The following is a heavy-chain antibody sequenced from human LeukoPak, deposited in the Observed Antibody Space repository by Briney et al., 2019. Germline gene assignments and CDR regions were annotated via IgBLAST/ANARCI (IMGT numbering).Heavy chain of an antibody. Sequence: GGPLTLPCAPSVFTFSSNDMIWVRLAPGKGLEWVSSISTTGGAKYYADSVKGRFTISRENPKNMLYLQMNSLRGEDTAVYYCATNLPGYSYGYWVAWGEGTLVSVSS. CDR3: ATNLPGYSYGYWVA. CDR2: ISTTGGAK. D-gene: IGHD5-18*01. J-gene: IGHJ4*02. V-gene: IGHV3-23*01. CDR1: VFTFSSND.